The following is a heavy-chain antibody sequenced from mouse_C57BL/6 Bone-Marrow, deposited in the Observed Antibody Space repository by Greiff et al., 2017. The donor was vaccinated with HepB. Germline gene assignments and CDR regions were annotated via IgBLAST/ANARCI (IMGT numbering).Heavy chain of an antibody. V-gene: IGHV14-4*01. J-gene: IGHJ3*01. CDR2: IDPETGDT. D-gene: IGHD2-5*01. CDR3: TTAYYSNYVSVLWFAY. Sequence: VQLKESGAELVRPGASVKLSCTASGFNIKDDYMHWVKQRPEQGLEWIGWIDPETGDTEYASKFQGKATITADTSSNTAYLQLSSLTSEDTAVYYCTTAYYSNYVSVLWFAYWGQGTLVTVSA. CDR1: GFNIKDDY.